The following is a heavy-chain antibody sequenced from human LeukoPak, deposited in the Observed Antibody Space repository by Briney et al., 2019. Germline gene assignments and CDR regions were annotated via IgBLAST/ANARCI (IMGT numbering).Heavy chain of an antibody. Sequence: SQTLSLTCTVSGGSISSGAYYWSWIRQRPGKGLEWIGYIHYSGSTYYNPSLKSRVTISVDRSKNQFSLQLSSVTAADTAVYYCARLYYYDSSGYYGMDVWGQGTTVTVSS. J-gene: IGHJ6*02. V-gene: IGHV4-30-4*01. CDR3: ARLYYYDSSGYYGMDV. CDR2: IHYSGST. CDR1: GGSISSGAYY. D-gene: IGHD3-22*01.